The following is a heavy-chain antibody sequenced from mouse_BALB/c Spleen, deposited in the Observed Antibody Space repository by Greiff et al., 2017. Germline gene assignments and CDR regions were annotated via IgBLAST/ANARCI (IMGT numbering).Heavy chain of an antibody. J-gene: IGHJ4*01. CDR2: ISSGSSTI. D-gene: IGHD2-3*01. CDR3: ARSYDGYHYAMDY. V-gene: IGHV5-17*02. Sequence: EVQLVESGGGLVQPGGSRKLSCAASGFTFSSFGMHWVRQAPEKGLEWVAYISSGSSTIYYADTVKGRFTISRDNPKNTLFLQMTSLRSEDTAMYYCARSYDGYHYAMDYWGQGTSVTVSS. CDR1: GFTFSSFG.